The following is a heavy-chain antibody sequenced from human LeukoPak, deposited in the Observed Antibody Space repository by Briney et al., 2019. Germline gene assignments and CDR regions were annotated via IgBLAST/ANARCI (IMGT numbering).Heavy chain of an antibody. Sequence: ASETLSLTCAVYGGSFSGYYWSWIRQPPGKGLEWIGEINHSGCTNYNPSLKSRVTISVDTSKNQFSLKLSSVTAADTAVYYCARPSDYYGSGSNDYYYYYMDVWGKGTTVTISS. J-gene: IGHJ6*03. CDR2: INHSGCT. D-gene: IGHD3-10*01. CDR3: ARPSDYYGSGSNDYYYYYMDV. CDR1: GGSFSGYY. V-gene: IGHV4-34*01.